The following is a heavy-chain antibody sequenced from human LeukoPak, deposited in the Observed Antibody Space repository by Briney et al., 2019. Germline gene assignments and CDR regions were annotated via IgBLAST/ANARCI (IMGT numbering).Heavy chain of an antibody. J-gene: IGHJ5*02. CDR3: ARHGYGELVWFDP. D-gene: IGHD3-10*01. CDR1: GGSISSYY. V-gene: IGHV4-59*08. CDR2: IYYSGST. Sequence: PSETLSLTCTVSGGSISSYYWSWIRQPPGKGLEWIGYIYYSGSTNYNPSLKSRVTISVDTSKNQFSLKLSSVTAADTAVYYCARHGYGELVWFDPWGQGTLVTVSS.